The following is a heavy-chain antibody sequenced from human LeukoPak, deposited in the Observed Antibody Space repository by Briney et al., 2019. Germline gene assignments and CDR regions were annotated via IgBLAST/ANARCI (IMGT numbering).Heavy chain of an antibody. Sequence: SETLSLTCAVSGGSISSSNWWSWVRQPPGKGLEWIGEIYHSGSTNYNPSLKSRVTISVDTSKNQFSLKLSSVTAADTAVYYCARRSGWYPFDYWGQGTLVTVSS. CDR3: ARRSGWYPFDY. CDR1: GGSISSSNW. V-gene: IGHV4-4*02. CDR2: IYHSGST. D-gene: IGHD6-19*01. J-gene: IGHJ4*02.